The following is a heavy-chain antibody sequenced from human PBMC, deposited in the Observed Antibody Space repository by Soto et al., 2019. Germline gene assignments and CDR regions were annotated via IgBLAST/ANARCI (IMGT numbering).Heavy chain of an antibody. CDR2: ISAYNGNT. CDR3: ATAPRGAVAGRTSDY. CDR1: GYTFTSYG. V-gene: IGHV1-18*01. Sequence: ASVKVSCKASGYTFTSYGISWVRQAPGQGLEWMGWISAYNGNTNYAQKLQGRVTMTTDTSTSTAYMELRSLRSDDTAVYYCATAPRGAVAGRTSDYWGQGTLVTVSS. D-gene: IGHD6-19*01. J-gene: IGHJ4*02.